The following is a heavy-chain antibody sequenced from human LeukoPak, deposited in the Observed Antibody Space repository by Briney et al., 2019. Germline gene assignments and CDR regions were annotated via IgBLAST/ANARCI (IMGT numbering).Heavy chain of an antibody. D-gene: IGHD3-10*01. CDR1: GGSISSYH. V-gene: IGHV4-59*01. Sequence: SETLSLTCTVSGGSISSYHWNWIRQPPGKGLEWIGYIYYSGSTNYNPSLKSRVTISVDTSKNQFSLKLSSVTAADTAVYYCARVDGVSLDYWGQGTLVTVSS. J-gene: IGHJ4*02. CDR2: IYYSGST. CDR3: ARVDGVSLDY.